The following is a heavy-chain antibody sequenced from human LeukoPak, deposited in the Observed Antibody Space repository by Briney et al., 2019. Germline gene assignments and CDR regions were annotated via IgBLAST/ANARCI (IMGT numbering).Heavy chain of an antibody. CDR3: ARSKIWYSTDAFDI. CDR2: INGDGSNT. Sequence: GGSLRLSYAASGFTFSSHWMHWARQAPGKGLVWVSRINGDGSNTTYADYVKGRFTISRDNAKNTLYLQMNSLRAEDTAVDHCARSKIWYSTDAFDIWGQGTMVTVSS. D-gene: IGHD2-15*01. V-gene: IGHV3-74*03. J-gene: IGHJ3*02. CDR1: GFTFSSHW.